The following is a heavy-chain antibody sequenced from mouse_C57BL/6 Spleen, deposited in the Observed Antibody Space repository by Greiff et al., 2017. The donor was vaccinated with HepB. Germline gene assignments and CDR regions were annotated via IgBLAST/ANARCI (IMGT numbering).Heavy chain of an antibody. CDR1: GYTFTSYW. Sequence: QVQLQQPGAELVMPGASVKLSCKASGYTFTSYWMHWVKQRPGQGLEWIGEIDPSDSYTNYNQKFKGKSTLTVDKSSSTAYMQLSSLTSEDSAVYYCAAQATSSFDYWGQGTTLTVSS. D-gene: IGHD3-2*02. J-gene: IGHJ2*01. CDR2: IDPSDSYT. CDR3: AAQATSSFDY. V-gene: IGHV1-69*01.